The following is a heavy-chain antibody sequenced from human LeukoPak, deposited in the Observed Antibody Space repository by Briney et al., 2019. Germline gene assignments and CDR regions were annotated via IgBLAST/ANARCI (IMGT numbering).Heavy chain of an antibody. V-gene: IGHV3-48*01. D-gene: IGHD3-10*01. CDR2: ISSSGTTM. CDR3: ARASDYYGSGS. J-gene: IGHJ4*02. CDR1: RFTFSSYS. Sequence: PGGSLRLSCAASRFTFSSYSMNWVRQAPGNGLEWLSYISSSGTTMSYAASVKSRFTISSDNAKNSLSLQMNSLRAEDTAVYYCARASDYYGSGSGGQGTLVTVSS.